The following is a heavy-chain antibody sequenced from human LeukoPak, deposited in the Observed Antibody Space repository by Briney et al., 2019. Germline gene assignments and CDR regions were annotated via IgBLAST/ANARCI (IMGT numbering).Heavy chain of an antibody. D-gene: IGHD6-19*01. Sequence: HPGGSLRLSCAASGFTVSSNYMSWVRQAPGKGLEWVSVIYSGGSAYYAGSVKGRFTISRDNSKNTLYLQMNSLRAEDTAVYYCARGRPSKYSSGWYFVYWGQGTLVTVSS. CDR3: ARGRPSKYSSGWYFVY. V-gene: IGHV3-53*01. CDR2: IYSGGSA. J-gene: IGHJ4*02. CDR1: GFTVSSNY.